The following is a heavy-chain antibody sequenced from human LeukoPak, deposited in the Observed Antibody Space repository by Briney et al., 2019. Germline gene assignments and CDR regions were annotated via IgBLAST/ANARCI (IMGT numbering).Heavy chain of an antibody. Sequence: PGGSLRLSCAASGFTFSSYSMNWVRQAPGNGLEWVSYISSSSSAIYYADSVKGRFTIYRDNAKNSLYLKMSSLRAEDTALYYCEGEPRGTHVYDYWGQGTLVTVSS. CDR3: EGEPRGTHVYDY. D-gene: IGHD1-26*01. V-gene: IGHV3-48*04. CDR2: ISSSSSAI. CDR1: GFTFSSYS. J-gene: IGHJ4*02.